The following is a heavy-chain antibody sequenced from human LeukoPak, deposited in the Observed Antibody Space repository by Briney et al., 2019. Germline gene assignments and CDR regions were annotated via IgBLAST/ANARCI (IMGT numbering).Heavy chain of an antibody. V-gene: IGHV4-34*01. J-gene: IGHJ5*02. CDR3: ARGRTRPPSGSYFYSGWFDP. CDR2: INHSGST. D-gene: IGHD1-26*01. Sequence: KPSETLSLTCAVYGGSFSGYYWSWIRQPPGKGLEWIGEINHSGSTNYNPSLKSQVTISVDTSKNQFSLKLSSVTAADTAVYYCARGRTRPPSGSYFYSGWFDPWGQGTLVTVSS. CDR1: GGSFSGYY.